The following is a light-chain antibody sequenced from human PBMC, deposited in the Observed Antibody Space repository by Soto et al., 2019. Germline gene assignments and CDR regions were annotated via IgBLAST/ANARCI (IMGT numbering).Light chain of an antibody. CDR3: GTWDTTLNVWV. CDR2: DNS. CDR1: SSSVGHES. V-gene: IGLV1-51*01. J-gene: IGLJ3*02. Sequence: QSVLTQPPSVSAAPGQTVTISCSGSSSSVGHESVSWYQSLPGTAPKLLIYDNSKRPSGIPDRFSGSQSGTSATLGITGLQTGDEADYYCGTWDTTLNVWVFGGGTKLTVL.